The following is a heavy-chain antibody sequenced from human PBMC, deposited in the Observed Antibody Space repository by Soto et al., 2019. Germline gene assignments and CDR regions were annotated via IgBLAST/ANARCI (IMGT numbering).Heavy chain of an antibody. V-gene: IGHV4-34*01. CDR3: ARGGEEGGGTDWFDP. Sequence: SETLSLTCAVYGGSFSGYYWSWIRQPPGKGLEWIGEINHSGSTNYNPSLKSRVTISVDTSKNQFSRKLSSVTAADTAVYYCARGGEEGGGTDWFDPWGQGTLVTVSS. CDR1: GGSFSGYY. J-gene: IGHJ5*02. CDR2: INHSGST. D-gene: IGHD2-15*01.